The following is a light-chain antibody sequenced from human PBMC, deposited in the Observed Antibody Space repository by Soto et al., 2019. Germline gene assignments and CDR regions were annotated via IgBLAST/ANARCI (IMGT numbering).Light chain of an antibody. CDR1: QSVSSSY. J-gene: IGKJ1*01. V-gene: IGKV3-20*01. CDR2: GAS. Sequence: EIVLTHSPGTLSLSPVERATLSCRSSQSVSSSYLAWYQQKPGQAPRLLIYGASSRATGIPDRFSGSGSGTDFTLTISRLEPEDFAVYYCQQYGNSQWTFGQGTKVDI. CDR3: QQYGNSQWT.